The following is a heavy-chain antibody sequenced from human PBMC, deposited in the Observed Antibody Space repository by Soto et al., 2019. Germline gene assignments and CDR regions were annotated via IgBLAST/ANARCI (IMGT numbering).Heavy chain of an antibody. CDR3: ASSTLGGLGVVVPPTFDY. D-gene: IGHD2-2*01. Sequence: SETLSLTCTVSGGSISSYYWIWIRQPPGKGLEWIGYIYYSGSTNYNPSLKSRVTISVDTSKNQFSLKLSSVTAADTAVYYCASSTLGGLGVVVPPTFDYWGQGTLVTVSS. V-gene: IGHV4-59*01. CDR2: IYYSGST. CDR1: GGSISSYY. J-gene: IGHJ4*02.